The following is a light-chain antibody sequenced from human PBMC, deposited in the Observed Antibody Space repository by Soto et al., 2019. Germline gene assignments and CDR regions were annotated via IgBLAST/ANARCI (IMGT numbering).Light chain of an antibody. CDR3: QQYGSSRT. CDR2: GAS. J-gene: IGKJ1*01. CDR1: ESVNSRY. V-gene: IGKV3-20*01. Sequence: EIVLTQSPGTLSLSPGERATLSCRASESVNSRYLAWYQQKPGQAPRLLLYGASSRATGIPDRFSGSGSGTDFTLTISRLEPEDFAVYYCQQYGSSRTFXQGTKADIK.